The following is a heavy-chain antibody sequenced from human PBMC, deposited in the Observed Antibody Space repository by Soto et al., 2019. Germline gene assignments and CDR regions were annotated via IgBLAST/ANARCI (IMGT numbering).Heavy chain of an antibody. J-gene: IGHJ6*02. D-gene: IGHD3-9*01. CDR3: ARNSLTGYYNYYYSMDV. CDR1: GYSFNSYW. V-gene: IGHV5-51*01. Sequence: PGESLKISCKSSGYSFNSYWIAWVRLMPGKXLEWMGSIYPDDSDTKYSPSFQGQVTISADKSISAAYLQWSSLKASDTAIYYCARNSLTGYYNYYYSMDVWGQGTTVTVSS. CDR2: IYPDDSDT.